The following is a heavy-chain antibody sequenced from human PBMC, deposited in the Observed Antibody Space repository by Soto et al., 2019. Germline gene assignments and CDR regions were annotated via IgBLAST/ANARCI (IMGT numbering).Heavy chain of an antibody. CDR1: GFTFSGSA. D-gene: IGHD2-2*01. CDR3: NGLSDIVVVPAAVDY. J-gene: IGHJ4*02. V-gene: IGHV3-73*01. CDR2: IRSKANSYAT. Sequence: GGSLRLSCAASGFTFSGSAMHWVRQASGKGLEWVGRIRSKANSYATAYAASVKGRFTISRDDSKNTAYLQMNSLKTEDTAVYYCNGLSDIVVVPAAVDYWGQGTLVTVSS.